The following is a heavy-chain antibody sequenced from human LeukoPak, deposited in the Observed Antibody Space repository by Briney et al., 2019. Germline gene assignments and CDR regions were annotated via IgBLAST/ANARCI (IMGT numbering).Heavy chain of an antibody. CDR3: ARAYDCGDYPSRGYYYYYYMDV. CDR1: GGSISSHY. CDR2: IYYSGST. V-gene: IGHV4-59*11. D-gene: IGHD4-17*01. J-gene: IGHJ6*03. Sequence: PSETLSLTCTVSGGSISSHYWSWIRQPPGKGLEGIGYIYYSGSTNYNPSLKSRVTISVDTSKNQFSLKLSSVTAADTAVYYCARAYDCGDYPSRGYYYYYYMDVWGKGTTVTVSS.